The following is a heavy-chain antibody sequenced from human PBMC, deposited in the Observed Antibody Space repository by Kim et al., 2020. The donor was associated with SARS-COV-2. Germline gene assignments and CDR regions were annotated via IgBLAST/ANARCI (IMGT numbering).Heavy chain of an antibody. CDR3: ARPGVFSRYYDSSGYYVHKWPFDY. CDR1: GFTFSDYY. J-gene: IGHJ4*02. Sequence: GGSLRLSCAASGFTFSDYYMSWIRQAPGKGLEWVSYISSSGSTIYYADSVKGRFTISRDNAKNSLYLQMNSLRAEDTAVYYCARPGVFSRYYDSSGYYVHKWPFDYWGQGTLVTVSS. CDR2: ISSSGSTI. D-gene: IGHD3-22*01. V-gene: IGHV3-11*01.